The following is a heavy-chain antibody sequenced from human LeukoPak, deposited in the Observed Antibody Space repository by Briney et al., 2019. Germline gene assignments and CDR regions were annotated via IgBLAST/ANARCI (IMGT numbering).Heavy chain of an antibody. V-gene: IGHV1-2*02. J-gene: IGHJ5*02. Sequence: ASVKVSCKASGYTFTGYYMHWVRQAPGQGLEWMGWINPNSGGTNYAQKLQGRVTMTRDTSISTAYMELSSLRSEDTAVYYCAREGGRWELPNWFDPWGQGTLVTVSS. CDR1: GYTFTGYY. D-gene: IGHD1-26*01. CDR2: INPNSGGT. CDR3: AREGGRWELPNWFDP.